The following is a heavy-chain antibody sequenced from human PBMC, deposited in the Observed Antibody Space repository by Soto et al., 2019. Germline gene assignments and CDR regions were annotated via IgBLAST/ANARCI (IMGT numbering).Heavy chain of an antibody. J-gene: IGHJ6*02. CDR1: GGTFSSYA. CDR3: AREGRYCSSTSCHGGYHYYGMDV. V-gene: IGHV1-69*13. Sequence: SSVKVSCKASGGTFSSYAISWVRQAPGQGLEWMGGIIPIFGTANYAQKFQGRVTITADESTSTAYMELSSLRSEDTAVYYCAREGRYCSSTSCHGGYHYYGMDVWGQGTTVTVS. CDR2: IIPIFGTA. D-gene: IGHD2-2*01.